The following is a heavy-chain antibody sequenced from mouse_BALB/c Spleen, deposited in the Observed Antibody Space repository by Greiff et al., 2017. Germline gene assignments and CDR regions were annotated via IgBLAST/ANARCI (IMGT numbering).Heavy chain of an antibody. CDR2: ISDGGSYT. D-gene: IGHD2-4*01. J-gene: IGHJ4*01. Sequence: EVQGVESGGGLVKPGGSLKLSCAASGFTFSDYYMYWVRQTPEKRLEWVATISDGGSYTYYPDSVKGRFTISRDNAKNNLYLQMSSLKSEDTAMYYCARAYDYDDAMDYWGQGTSVTVSS. V-gene: IGHV5-4*02. CDR1: GFTFSDYY. CDR3: ARAYDYDDAMDY.